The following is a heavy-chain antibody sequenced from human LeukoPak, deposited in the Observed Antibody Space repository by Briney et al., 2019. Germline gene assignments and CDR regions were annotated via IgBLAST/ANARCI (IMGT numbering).Heavy chain of an antibody. Sequence: GGSLRLSCAASGFTFSSYWMHWVRQAPGKGLVWVSRINSDGSSTSYADSVKGRFTISRDNAKNTVYLQMNSLRVEDTAVYYCTRGGYCSGDNCYPQAYYWGQGTLVTVSS. V-gene: IGHV3-74*01. D-gene: IGHD2-15*01. CDR2: INSDGSST. J-gene: IGHJ4*02. CDR1: GFTFSSYW. CDR3: TRGGYCSGDNCYPQAYY.